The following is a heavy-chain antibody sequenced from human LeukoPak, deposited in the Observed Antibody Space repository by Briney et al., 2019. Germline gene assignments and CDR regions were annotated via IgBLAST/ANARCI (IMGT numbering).Heavy chain of an antibody. CDR1: GFAFSSYA. Sequence: GGSLRLSCAASGFAFSSYAMHWVRQAPWKGLEWVSYISSSSSTIYYADSVKGRFTISRDNAKNSLYLQMNSLRAEDTAVYYCARGRPGFVVVPAAPIDYWGQGTLVTVSS. D-gene: IGHD2-2*01. CDR3: ARGRPGFVVVPAAPIDY. V-gene: IGHV3-48*01. J-gene: IGHJ4*02. CDR2: ISSSSSTI.